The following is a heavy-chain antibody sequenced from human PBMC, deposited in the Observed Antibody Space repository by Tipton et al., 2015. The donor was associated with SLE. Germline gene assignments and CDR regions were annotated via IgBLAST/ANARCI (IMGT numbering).Heavy chain of an antibody. D-gene: IGHD1-20*01. CDR1: GYTLNTSW. V-gene: IGHV5-51*03. J-gene: IGHJ3*02. CDR3: TRSNWRGNGFDI. Sequence: QLVQSGGDVKKPGASLTISCTGFGYTLNTSWIGWLRQMPGKGLEWMGIVYPGDSETRYSPSFQGQVTISADTASRTDFLERDNLKASDTAMYYCTRSNWRGNGFDIWGQGTMITVSS. CDR2: VYPGDSET.